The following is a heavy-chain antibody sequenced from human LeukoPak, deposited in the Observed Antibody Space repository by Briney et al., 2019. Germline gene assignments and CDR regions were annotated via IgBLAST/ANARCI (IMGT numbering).Heavy chain of an antibody. CDR2: INPNSGGT. CDR3: AREIYCSGGSCYNYYYYYGMDV. Sequence: GASVKVSCKASGYTFTGYYMHWVRQAPGQGLGWMGWINPNSGGTNYAQKFQGRVTMTRDTSISTAYMELSRLRSDDTAVYYCAREIYCSGGSCYNYYYYYGMDVWGQGTTVTVSS. V-gene: IGHV1-2*02. J-gene: IGHJ6*02. CDR1: GYTFTGYY. D-gene: IGHD2-15*01.